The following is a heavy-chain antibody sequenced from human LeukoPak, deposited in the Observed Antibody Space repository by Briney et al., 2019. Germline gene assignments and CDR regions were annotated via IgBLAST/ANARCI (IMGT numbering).Heavy chain of an antibody. V-gene: IGHV4-4*02. CDR2: IYHSGST. D-gene: IGHD3-10*01. CDR3: ARDHRFGEHNWFDP. Sequence: SGTLSITCAVSGGSISSGNWWRWVRQPPGKGLEWIREIYHSGSTNYNPSLKSRVTISVDKSKNQFSLKLSSVTAADTAVYYCARDHRFGEHNWFDPGGQETLVTVSS. CDR1: GGSISSGNW. J-gene: IGHJ5*02.